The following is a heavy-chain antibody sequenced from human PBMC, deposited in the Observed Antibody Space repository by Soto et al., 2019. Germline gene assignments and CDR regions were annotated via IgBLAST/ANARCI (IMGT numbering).Heavy chain of an antibody. CDR1: GFTFNIYA. CDR3: AKDRGPRPDAFDI. J-gene: IGHJ3*02. CDR2: ISGSGGVK. D-gene: IGHD3-10*01. Sequence: LRLSCAASGFTFNIYAMNWVRQAPGRGLEWVSGISGSGGVKYYGDSVKGRFAISRDNSKNTLYLQMNSLRAEDTAIYYCAKDRGPRPDAFDIWGQGTLVTVSS. V-gene: IGHV3-23*01.